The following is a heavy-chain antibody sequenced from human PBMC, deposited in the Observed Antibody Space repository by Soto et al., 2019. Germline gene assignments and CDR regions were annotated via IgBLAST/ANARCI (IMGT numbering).Heavy chain of an antibody. Sequence: QVPLVASGGGVVQPGRSLRLSCAASGFIFNNFGMHWVRQAPGTGLEWVAVISNDGSITYYADFVKGRLTISRDNSKNTMYLQMSSLRDDDTAVYYCAKDQGIAASHGIDWGQGTMVTVSS. CDR2: ISNDGSIT. CDR3: AKDQGIAASHGID. J-gene: IGHJ3*01. D-gene: IGHD6-13*01. V-gene: IGHV3-30*18. CDR1: GFIFNNFG.